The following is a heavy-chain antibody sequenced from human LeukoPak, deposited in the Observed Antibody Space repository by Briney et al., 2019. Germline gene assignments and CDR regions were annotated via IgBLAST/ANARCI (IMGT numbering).Heavy chain of an antibody. CDR2: IIPIFGTA. D-gene: IGHD1-26*01. V-gene: IGHV1-69*13. CDR1: GDTFSSYA. CDR3: ASTGAYLDY. J-gene: IGHJ4*02. Sequence: ASVKVSCTASGDTFSSYAISWVRQAPGQGLEWMGGIIPIFGTANYAQKFQGRVTITADESTSTAYMELSSLRSEDTAVYYCASTGAYLDYWGQGTLVTVSS.